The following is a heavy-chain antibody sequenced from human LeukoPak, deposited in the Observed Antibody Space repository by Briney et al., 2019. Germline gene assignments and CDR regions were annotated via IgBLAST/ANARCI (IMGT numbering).Heavy chain of an antibody. V-gene: IGHV4-34*01. J-gene: IGHJ4*02. CDR1: GGSFSGYY. CDR3: ATSPRTMVQGVIRY. CDR2: INHSGST. D-gene: IGHD3-10*01. Sequence: SETLSLTCAVYGGSFSGYYWSWIRQPPGKGLEWIGEINHSGSTNYNPSLKSRVTISVDTSKNQFSLKLSSVTAADTAVYYCATSPRTMVQGVIRYWGQGTLVTVSS.